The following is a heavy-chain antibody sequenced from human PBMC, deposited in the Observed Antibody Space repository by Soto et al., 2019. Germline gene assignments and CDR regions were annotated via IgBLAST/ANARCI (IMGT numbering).Heavy chain of an antibody. V-gene: IGHV3-23*01. CDR3: ATFEWLVPWTFDY. CDR2: ISGSGGST. CDR1: GFTFSSYA. Sequence: GGSLRLSCAASGFTFSSYAMSWVRQAPGKGLEWVSAISGSGGSTYYADSVKGRFTISRDNSKNTLYLQMNSLRAEDTAVYYCATFEWLVPWTFDYWGQGTLVTVSS. D-gene: IGHD6-19*01. J-gene: IGHJ4*02.